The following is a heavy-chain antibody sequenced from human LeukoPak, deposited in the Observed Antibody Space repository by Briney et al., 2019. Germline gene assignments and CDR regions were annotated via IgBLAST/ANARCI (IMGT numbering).Heavy chain of an antibody. CDR2: IKSKTDGGTT. D-gene: IGHD3-22*01. CDR1: GFTFSNAW. V-gene: IGHV3-15*01. CDR3: IYTSGYHGRNYFDY. Sequence: GGSLRLSCAASGFTFSNAWMSWVRQAPGKGLEWVGRIKSKTDGGTTDYGAPVKGRFNISRDDSKNTLYLQMNSLETEDAAIYYCIYTSGYHGRNYFDYWGRGTLVTVSP. J-gene: IGHJ4*02.